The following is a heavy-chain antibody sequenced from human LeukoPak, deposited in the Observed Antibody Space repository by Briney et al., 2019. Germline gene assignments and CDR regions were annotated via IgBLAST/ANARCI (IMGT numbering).Heavy chain of an antibody. D-gene: IGHD6-6*01. Sequence: RPGGSLRLSCAASGFTFSSYSMNWVRQAPGKGLEWVSSISSSSSSYIYYADSVKGRFTISRDNAKNSLYLQMNSLRAEDTAVYYCARDRYRYSSSPKGFDYWGQGTLVTVSS. CDR3: ARDRYRYSSSPKGFDY. CDR2: ISSSSSSYI. V-gene: IGHV3-21*01. J-gene: IGHJ4*02. CDR1: GFTFSSYS.